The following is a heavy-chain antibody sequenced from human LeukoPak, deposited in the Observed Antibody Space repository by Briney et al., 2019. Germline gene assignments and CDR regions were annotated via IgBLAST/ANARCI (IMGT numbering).Heavy chain of an antibody. J-gene: IGHJ6*03. V-gene: IGHV4-59*12. CDR2: IYYSGST. D-gene: IGHD1-1*01. CDR3: AREPGTKRVYYYMDV. CDR1: GGSISSYY. Sequence: SETLSLTCTVSGGSISSYYWSWIRQPPGKGLEWIGYIYYSGSTNYNPSLKSRVTMSVDTSKNQFSLKLSSVTAADTAVYYCAREPGTKRVYYYMDVWGKGTTVTVSS.